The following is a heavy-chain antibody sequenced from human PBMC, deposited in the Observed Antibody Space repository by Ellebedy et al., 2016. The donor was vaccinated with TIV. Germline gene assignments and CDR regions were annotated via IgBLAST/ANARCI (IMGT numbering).Heavy chain of an antibody. CDR1: GFTFSRHW. D-gene: IGHD2-21*02. CDR3: SHLSDTGY. V-gene: IGHV3-74*01. J-gene: IGHJ4*01. Sequence: GESLKISCAASGFTFSRHWMHWIRQAPGKGLVWLSRINGDGGFTSHADFVKGRFTISRDNAKNTLYLQMISLKAEDTAMYYCSHLSDTGYWGHGTLVTVSS. CDR2: INGDGGFT.